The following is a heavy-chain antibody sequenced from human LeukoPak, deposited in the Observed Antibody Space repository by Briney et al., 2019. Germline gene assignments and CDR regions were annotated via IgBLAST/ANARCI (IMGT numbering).Heavy chain of an antibody. D-gene: IGHD3-10*01. CDR3: AKGQGYYGSGSYLGFDY. V-gene: IGHV3-23*05. CDR2: IDSSASST. J-gene: IGHJ4*02. CDR1: GFTFSSYA. Sequence: GGSLRLSCAASGFTFSSYAMSWVRQAPGKGLEWVSAIDSSASSTYYADSVKGRFTISRDNSKNTLYLQMNSLRAEDTAVYYCAKGQGYYGSGSYLGFDYWGQGTLVTVSS.